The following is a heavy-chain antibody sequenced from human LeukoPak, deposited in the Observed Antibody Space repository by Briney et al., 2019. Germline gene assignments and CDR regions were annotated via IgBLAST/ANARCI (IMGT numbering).Heavy chain of an antibody. J-gene: IGHJ3*02. D-gene: IGHD3-22*01. V-gene: IGHV4-4*07. Sequence: PSETLSLTCTVSGGSISSYYWSWIRQPAGKGVEWIGRIYTSRSTNYNPSLQSRVTMSVDTSKNQFSLKLSSVTAADTAVYYCARDGYDSSGYYLSGAFDIGGQGTMVTVSS. CDR3: ARDGYDSSGYYLSGAFDI. CDR2: IYTSRST. CDR1: GGSISSYY.